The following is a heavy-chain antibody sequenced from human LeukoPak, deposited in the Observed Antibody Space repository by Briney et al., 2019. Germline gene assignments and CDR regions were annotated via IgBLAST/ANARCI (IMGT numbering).Heavy chain of an antibody. CDR2: INAGNGNT. J-gene: IGHJ4*02. CDR1: GYTFTIYA. CDR3: ARFINKQGIWFGESTDY. D-gene: IGHD3-10*01. Sequence: ASVKVSCKASGYTFTIYAMHWVRQAPGQRLEWMGWINAGNGNTKYSQKFQGRVTITRDTSASTAYMELSSLRSEDTAVYYCARFINKQGIWFGESTDYWGQGTPVTVSS. V-gene: IGHV1-3*01.